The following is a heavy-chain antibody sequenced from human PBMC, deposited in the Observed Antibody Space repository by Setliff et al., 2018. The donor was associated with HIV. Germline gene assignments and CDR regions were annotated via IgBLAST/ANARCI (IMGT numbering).Heavy chain of an antibody. Sequence: ASVKVSCKASGYTFTSYYIHWLRQVPGQGLEWMGVMNPNGRSTDFAQKFQGRLSLTTDTSTNTVYLELNSLRSDDTAVYYCARVYCSISTCGDEYFFDYWGQGTLVTVS. J-gene: IGHJ4*02. D-gene: IGHD2-15*01. CDR1: GYTFTSYY. CDR3: ARVYCSISTCGDEYFFDY. V-gene: IGHV1-46*01. CDR2: MNPNGRST.